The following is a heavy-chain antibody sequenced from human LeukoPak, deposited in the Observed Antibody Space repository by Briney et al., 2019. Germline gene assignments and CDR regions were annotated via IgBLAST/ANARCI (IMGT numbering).Heavy chain of an antibody. J-gene: IGHJ3*02. CDR1: GGTFSSYA. D-gene: IGHD1-14*01. CDR2: IIPIFGTA. V-gene: IGHV1-69*13. Sequence: GASVKVSCKASGGTFSSYAISWVRQATGQGLEWMGGIIPIFGTANYAQKFQGRVTITADESTSTAYMELSSLRSEDTAVYYCARSSGAGDAFDIWGQGTMVTVSS. CDR3: ARSSGAGDAFDI.